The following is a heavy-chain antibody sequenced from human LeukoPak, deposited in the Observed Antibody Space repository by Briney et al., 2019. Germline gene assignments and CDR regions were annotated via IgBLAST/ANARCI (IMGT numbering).Heavy chain of an antibody. D-gene: IGHD1-26*01. Sequence: ASVKVSCKASGYTFTGYYMHWVRQAAGQGHEWMGWINPNSGGTNYAQKFQGRVTMTRDTSISTAYMELSRLRSDDPAAYYCARASGSYWWFDSWGQGTLVTVSS. CDR2: INPNSGGT. V-gene: IGHV1-2*02. CDR3: ARASGSYWWFDS. J-gene: IGHJ5*01. CDR1: GYTFTGYY.